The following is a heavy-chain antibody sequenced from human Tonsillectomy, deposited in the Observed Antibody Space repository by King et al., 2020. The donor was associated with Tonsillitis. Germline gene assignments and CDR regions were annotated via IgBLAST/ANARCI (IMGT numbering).Heavy chain of an antibody. CDR1: GFTFSNYA. Sequence: VQLVESGGGLAQPGGSLRLSCAASGFTFSNYAMSWVRQAPGKGLDWVSLIDGGGDSTDYADSVKGRFTISRDNSKNTLYLQMYSLSAEDSAVYYWAKATLYGSGGNWFDPWGQGTLVTVSS. CDR3: AKATLYGSGGNWFDP. J-gene: IGHJ5*02. V-gene: IGHV3-23*04. D-gene: IGHD3-10*01. CDR2: IDGGGDST.